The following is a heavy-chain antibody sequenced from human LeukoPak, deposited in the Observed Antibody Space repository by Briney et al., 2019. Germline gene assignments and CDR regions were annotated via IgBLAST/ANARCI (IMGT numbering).Heavy chain of an antibody. CDR3: ARVSWGYSYGYVDY. D-gene: IGHD5-18*01. CDR1: GFTFSSYS. V-gene: IGHV3-21*01. J-gene: IGHJ4*02. CDR2: ISSSSSYI. Sequence: GGSLRLSCAASGFTFSSYSMNWVRQAPGKGLEWVSSISSSSSYIYYADSVKGRFTISRDNAKNSLYLQMNSLRAEDTAVYYCARVSWGYSYGYVDYWGQGTLVTVSS.